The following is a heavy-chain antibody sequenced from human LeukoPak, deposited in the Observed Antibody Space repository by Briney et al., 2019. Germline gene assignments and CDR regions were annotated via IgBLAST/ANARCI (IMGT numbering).Heavy chain of an antibody. CDR2: IYYSGST. Sequence: SQTLSLSCTVSGDSISSGTFYWSWLRPHPGKGLVWIGYIYYSGSTYYNPSIKNQVTISVNTSKNQSALNLSSVTAADTAVYHCARDTPSGDLDSWGQGTLVTVS. D-gene: IGHD2-21*02. CDR1: GDSISSGTFY. CDR3: ARDTPSGDLDS. V-gene: IGHV4-31*01. J-gene: IGHJ4*02.